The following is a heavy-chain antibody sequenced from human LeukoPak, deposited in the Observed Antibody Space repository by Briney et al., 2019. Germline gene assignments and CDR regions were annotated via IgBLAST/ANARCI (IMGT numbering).Heavy chain of an antibody. Sequence: PGGSLSLSCAASGFTFSSYGMHWVRQAPGKGLEWVAFIRYDGSNNYYADSVKGRFTISRDNSKNTLYLQMNSLRAEDTAVYYCARDPGGYHKHFDYWGQGTLVTVSS. CDR2: IRYDGSNN. D-gene: IGHD3-3*01. CDR1: GFTFSSYG. J-gene: IGHJ4*02. CDR3: ARDPGGYHKHFDY. V-gene: IGHV3-30*02.